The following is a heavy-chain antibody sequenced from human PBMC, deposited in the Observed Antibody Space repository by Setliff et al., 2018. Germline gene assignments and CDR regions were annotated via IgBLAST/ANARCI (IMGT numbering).Heavy chain of an antibody. V-gene: IGHV4-4*07. J-gene: IGHJ6*03. CDR1: GGSISSYY. CDR3: AREQWLDPPGYYYMDV. Sequence: PSETLSLTCTVSGGSISSYYWSWIRQPAGKGLEWIGHTYIGGSANYNPSLKSRVTMSIDTSKNQFSLKLNSVTAADMAVYYCAREQWLDPPGYYYMDVWAKGTTVTVS. D-gene: IGHD6-19*01. CDR2: TYIGGSA.